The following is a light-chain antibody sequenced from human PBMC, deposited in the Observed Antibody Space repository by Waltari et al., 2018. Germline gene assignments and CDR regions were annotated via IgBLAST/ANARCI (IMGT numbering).Light chain of an antibody. CDR1: QSVGIN. CDR3: HQYNNWPPGGT. CDR2: TAS. V-gene: IGKV3-15*01. J-gene: IGKJ1*01. Sequence: EIVMTQSPAALSVSPGERATLSCRASQSVGINLAWYQQKPGQAPRLLISTASTRATGIPGRFRGSGSGTEFTLTINSLQSEDSAIYYCHQYNNWPPGGTFGQGTKVELK.